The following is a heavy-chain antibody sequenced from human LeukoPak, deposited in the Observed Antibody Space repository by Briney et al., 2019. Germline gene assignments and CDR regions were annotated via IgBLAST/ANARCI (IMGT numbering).Heavy chain of an antibody. V-gene: IGHV3-64*01. CDR2: ISTNGGST. J-gene: IGHJ4*02. CDR1: GFMFSNYD. CDR3: ARGRGYIYGYDY. Sequence: GGSLRLSCAASGFMFSNYDMYWVRQAPGKGLEYVSHISTNGGSTYYAISVKGRFTISRDNSKNTLYLQMGSLRAEDMAVYYCARGRGYIYGYDYWGQGTLVTVSS. D-gene: IGHD5-18*01.